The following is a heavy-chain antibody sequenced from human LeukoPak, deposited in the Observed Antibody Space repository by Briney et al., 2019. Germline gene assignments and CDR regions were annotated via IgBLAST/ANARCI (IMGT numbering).Heavy chain of an antibody. V-gene: IGHV1-2*02. CDR1: GYTFTGYF. J-gene: IGHJ4*02. D-gene: IGHD2-21*01. CDR3: ARGLGGNYPGN. CDR2: INPNSGGT. Sequence: ASVKVSCKASGYTFTGYFMDWVRQAPGQGLEWVGRINPNSGGTNYAQKFQGRVTMTGDTSISTAYMELNRLTSDDTAVYYCARGLGGNYPGNWGQGTQVTVSS.